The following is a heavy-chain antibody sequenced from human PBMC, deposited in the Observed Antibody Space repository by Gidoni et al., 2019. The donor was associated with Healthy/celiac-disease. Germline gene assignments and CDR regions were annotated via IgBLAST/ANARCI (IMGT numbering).Heavy chain of an antibody. CDR2: MNPNSGNT. J-gene: IGHJ4*02. Sequence: QVQLLQSGAELKKPGASVKVSFTASVYTFTSYDINWVRQATGQGLEWMGWMNPNSGNTGYAQKFQGRVTMTRNTSISTAYMELSSLRSEDTAVYYCARSTGSQVATVGYWGQGTLVTVSS. V-gene: IGHV1-8*01. CDR3: ARSTGSQVATVGY. CDR1: VYTFTSYD. D-gene: IGHD5-12*01.